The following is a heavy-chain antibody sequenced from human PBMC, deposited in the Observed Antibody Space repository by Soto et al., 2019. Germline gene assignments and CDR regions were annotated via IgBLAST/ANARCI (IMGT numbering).Heavy chain of an antibody. J-gene: IGHJ6*02. CDR1: GGTFSSYA. D-gene: IGHD2-2*02. CDR2: IIPMFATP. CDR3: ALXSTSCYSRWCGYYGMDV. Sequence: GASVKVSCKASGGTFSSYAISWVRQAPGQGLEWMGGIIPMFATPNYAQKFQGRVTIIADESTSTAYMDLSSLRSEDTAVYYCALXSTSCYSRWCGYYGMDVWGQGTTVTVSS. V-gene: IGHV1-69*13.